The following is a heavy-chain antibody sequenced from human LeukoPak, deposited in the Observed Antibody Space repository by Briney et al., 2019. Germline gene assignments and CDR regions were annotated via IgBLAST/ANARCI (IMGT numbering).Heavy chain of an antibody. J-gene: IGHJ3*02. CDR2: IYYSGST. CDR1: GGSISSYY. Sequence: PSETLSLTCTVSGGSISSYYWSWIRQPPGKGLEWIGYIYYSGSTNYNPSLKSRVTISLDTSKNQFSLKLSSVTAADTAVYYCARDTGYVRAFDIWGQGTMVTVSS. D-gene: IGHD5-12*01. V-gene: IGHV4-59*12. CDR3: ARDTGYVRAFDI.